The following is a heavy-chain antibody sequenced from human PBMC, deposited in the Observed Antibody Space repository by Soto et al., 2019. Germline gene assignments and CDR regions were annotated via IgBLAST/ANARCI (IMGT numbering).Heavy chain of an antibody. CDR1: GGSLSSFH. V-gene: IGHV4-59*08. CDR3: ARRWGDCFDD. J-gene: IGHJ4*02. D-gene: IGHD3-16*01. CDR2: VYYSGST. Sequence: ETLSLTCNVSGGSLSSFHGSWIPQPPGKGLEWIGYVYYSGSTNYSPSLKSRVTISVDTAKNQFSLKLSSVTAADTAVYYWARRWGDCFDDWGQGTLVTVSS.